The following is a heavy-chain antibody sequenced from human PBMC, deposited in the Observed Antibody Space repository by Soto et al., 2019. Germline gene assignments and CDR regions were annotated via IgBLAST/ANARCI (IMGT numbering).Heavy chain of an antibody. CDR3: ARGDYPINWYFDL. V-gene: IGHV1-69*01. Sequence: CNASGGPFSSSAISWVRQYPGQGLEWMGGIIPIFGTANYAQKFQGRVTITADESTSTAYMELSGPRSEDTAVYYCARGDYPINWYFDLWGRGNLVTGSS. J-gene: IGHJ2*01. CDR2: IIPIFGTA. CDR1: GGPFSSSA. D-gene: IGHD4-17*01.